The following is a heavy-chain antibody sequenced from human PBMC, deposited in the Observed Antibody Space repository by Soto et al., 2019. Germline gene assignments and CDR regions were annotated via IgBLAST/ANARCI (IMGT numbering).Heavy chain of an antibody. D-gene: IGHD3-10*01. V-gene: IGHV1-18*01. CDR1: GFTYTYSG. J-gene: IGHJ6*02. CDR2: ITTYNANT. Sequence: ASVKASCEASGFTYTYSGISWARHAPGKGLEWMGRITTYNANTNYAQKLHDRVTMTTDTSTSTVYMELSRLRSEDTAVYYCARDTLSGYNGSGSYRTPAYYGMDVWGQGTTVTVSS. CDR3: ARDTLSGYNGSGSYRTPAYYGMDV.